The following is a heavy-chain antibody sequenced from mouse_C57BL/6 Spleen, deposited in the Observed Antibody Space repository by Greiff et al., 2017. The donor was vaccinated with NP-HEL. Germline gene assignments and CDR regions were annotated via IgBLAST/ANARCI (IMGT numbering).Heavy chain of an antibody. Sequence: QVQLKQPGAELVMPGASVKLSCKASGYTFTSYWMHWVKQRPGQGLEWIGEIDPSDSYTNYNQKFKGKSTLTVDKSSSTAYMQLSSLTSEYSAVYYCARGVITTVVPLYWYFDVWGTGTTVTVSS. CDR3: ARGVITTVVPLYWYFDV. V-gene: IGHV1-69*01. J-gene: IGHJ1*03. D-gene: IGHD1-1*01. CDR1: GYTFTSYW. CDR2: IDPSDSYT.